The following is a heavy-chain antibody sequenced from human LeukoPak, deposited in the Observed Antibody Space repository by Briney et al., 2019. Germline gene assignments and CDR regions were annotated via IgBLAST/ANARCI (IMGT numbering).Heavy chain of an antibody. CDR2: ISYDGSNK. CDR3: ARDGRSWEYDY. J-gene: IGHJ4*02. V-gene: IGHV3-30*14. D-gene: IGHD6-13*01. Sequence: GGSLRLSCAASGFTFSSYAMHWVRQAPGKGLEWVAVISYDGSNKYYADSVKGRFTISRDNSKNTLYLQMNSLRAEDTAVYYCARDGRSWEYDYWGQGTLVTVSS. CDR1: GFTFSSYA.